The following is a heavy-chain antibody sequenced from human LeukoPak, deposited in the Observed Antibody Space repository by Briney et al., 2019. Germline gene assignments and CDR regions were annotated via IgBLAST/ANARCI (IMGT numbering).Heavy chain of an antibody. V-gene: IGHV4-59*01. CDR3: ARGVVAAPTNFDY. J-gene: IGHJ4*02. Sequence: PSETLSLTCTVSGGPISNYYWSWIRQPPGKGLEWIGYIYYSGSTNYNPSLKSRVTISVDTSKNHFSLKLSSMTAADTAVYYCARGVVAAPTNFDYWGQGTLVTVSS. CDR2: IYYSGST. CDR1: GGPISNYY. D-gene: IGHD2-15*01.